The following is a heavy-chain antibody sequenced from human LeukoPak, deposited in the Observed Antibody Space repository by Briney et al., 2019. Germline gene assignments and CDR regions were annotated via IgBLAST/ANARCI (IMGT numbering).Heavy chain of an antibody. Sequence: GGSLRLSCTASGFTFSSCWMHWVRQAPGKGLVGVSRINSDGGSTSYADSVKGRFTISRDNAKNTLYLQLNSLRAEDTAVYYCARRIQGMAPYYFDYWGQGTLVTVSS. CDR1: GFTFSSCW. J-gene: IGHJ4*02. CDR3: ARRIQGMAPYYFDY. V-gene: IGHV3-74*01. CDR2: INSDGGST. D-gene: IGHD5-24*01.